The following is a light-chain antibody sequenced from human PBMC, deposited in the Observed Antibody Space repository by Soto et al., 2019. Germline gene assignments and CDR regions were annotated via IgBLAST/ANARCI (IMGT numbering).Light chain of an antibody. V-gene: IGLV2-14*01. CDR3: SSYTVSTTLVL. Sequence: QSALTQPASVSGSPGQSITISCTGTSSDVGGYNFVSWYQQHPGKPPKLIIYAVNNRPSGVSDRFSASKSGNTASLTSSGLQAEEEADYYCSSYTVSTTLVLFGGGTKLTVL. CDR1: SSDVGGYNF. CDR2: AVN. J-gene: IGLJ3*02.